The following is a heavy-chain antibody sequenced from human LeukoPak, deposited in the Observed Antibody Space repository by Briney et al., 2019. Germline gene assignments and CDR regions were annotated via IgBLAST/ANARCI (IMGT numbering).Heavy chain of an antibody. J-gene: IGHJ3*02. CDR3: ARRGAVTYAFDI. D-gene: IGHD4-17*01. CDR1: GFNFRSYG. V-gene: IGHV3-33*01. Sequence: GGSLRLSCAASGFNFRSYGMHWVRQAPGKGLEWVTFIWYDGSNKYYADFVKGRFAISRDNSKNTLYLQMNSLRVEDTAVYYCARRGAVTYAFDIWGQGTMVTVSS. CDR2: IWYDGSNK.